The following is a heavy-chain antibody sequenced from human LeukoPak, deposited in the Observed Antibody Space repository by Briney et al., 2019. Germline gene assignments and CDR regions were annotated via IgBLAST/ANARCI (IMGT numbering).Heavy chain of an antibody. CDR2: ISSSSSYI. Sequence: GGSLRLSCAASGFTFSSYSMNWVRQAPGKGLEWVSSISSSSSYIYYADSVKGRFTISRDNAKNSLYLQMNSLRAEDTAVYSCARGYCTSTSCYNDYWGQGTLVTVSS. CDR1: GFTFSSYS. CDR3: ARGYCTSTSCYNDY. D-gene: IGHD2-2*02. J-gene: IGHJ4*02. V-gene: IGHV3-21*01.